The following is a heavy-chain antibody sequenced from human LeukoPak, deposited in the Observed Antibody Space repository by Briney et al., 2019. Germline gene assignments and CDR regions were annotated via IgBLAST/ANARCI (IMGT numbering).Heavy chain of an antibody. V-gene: IGHV1-24*01. CDR1: GYTLTELS. J-gene: IGHJ4*02. D-gene: IGHD2-2*01. Sequence: ASVKVSPPVSGYTLTELSMHWVRQAPGKGLEWMGGFDPEDGETIYAQKFQGRVTMAEDTSTDTAYMELSSLRSEDTAVYYCATGYGGCSSTSCFLLFDCWGQGAPVTVSS. CDR3: ATGYGGCSSTSCFLLFDC. CDR2: FDPEDGET.